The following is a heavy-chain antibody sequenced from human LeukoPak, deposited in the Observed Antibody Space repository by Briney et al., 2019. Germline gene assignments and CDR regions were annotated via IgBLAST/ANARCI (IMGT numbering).Heavy chain of an antibody. CDR2: MQYDGSNK. Sequence: PGGSLRLSCAGSGFTFSTYGMHWVRQAPGKGLEGVAFMQYDGSNKYYADSVKGRFTISRDNSKNTLYLQMNSLRIEDTAVYYCAKDRPPDYWGQGTLVTVPS. V-gene: IGHV3-30*02. J-gene: IGHJ4*02. CDR1: GFTFSTYG. CDR3: AKDRPPDY.